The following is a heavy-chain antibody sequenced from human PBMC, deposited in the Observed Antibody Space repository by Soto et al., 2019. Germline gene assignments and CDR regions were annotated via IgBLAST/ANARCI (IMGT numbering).Heavy chain of an antibody. CDR1: GGSSSGYY. Sequence: PSETLSLTCAVYGGSSSGYYWSWIRQPPGKGLEWIGEINHSGSTNYNPSLKSRVTISVDTSKNQFSLKLSSVTAADTAVYYCARGRTGDRHTYGMDVWGQGTTVTVSS. D-gene: IGHD7-27*01. CDR3: ARGRTGDRHTYGMDV. CDR2: INHSGST. J-gene: IGHJ6*02. V-gene: IGHV4-34*01.